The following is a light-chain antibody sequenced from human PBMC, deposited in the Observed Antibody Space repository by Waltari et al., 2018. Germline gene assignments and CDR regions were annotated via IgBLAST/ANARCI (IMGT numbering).Light chain of an antibody. CDR1: QGISSY. CDR3: QQYYSYPT. J-gene: IGKJ1*01. V-gene: IGKV1-8*01. CDR2: AAS. Sequence: AIRITQSPSSLSASPGDRVTITCRASQGISSYLAWYQQKPGKAPKLLIYAASTLQSGVPSRFSGSGSGTDFTLTISCLQSEDFATYYCQQYYSYPTFGQGTKVEIK.